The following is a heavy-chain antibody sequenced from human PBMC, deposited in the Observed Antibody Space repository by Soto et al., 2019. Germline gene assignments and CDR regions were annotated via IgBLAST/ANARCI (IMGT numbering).Heavy chain of an antibody. CDR3: ARDRSITGTSPAPYYFDY. D-gene: IGHD1-20*01. V-gene: IGHV3-66*01. Sequence: GGFLRLSCAASGFTVSSNYMSWVHPAPGKGLEWVSVIYSGGSTYYADSVKGRFTISRDNSKNTLYLQMNSLRAEDTAVYYCARDRSITGTSPAPYYFDYWGQGTLVTVSS. CDR2: IYSGGST. CDR1: GFTVSSNY. J-gene: IGHJ4*02.